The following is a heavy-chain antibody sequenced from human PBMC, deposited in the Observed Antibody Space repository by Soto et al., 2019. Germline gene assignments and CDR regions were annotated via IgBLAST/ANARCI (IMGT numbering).Heavy chain of an antibody. D-gene: IGHD6-19*01. J-gene: IGHJ4*02. CDR2: IYYSGST. CDR3: ARGPGSGWYDY. Sequence: QVQLQESGPGLVKPSQTLSLTCTVSGGSISSGGYYWSWIRQHPGKGLEWIGYIYYSGSTYYNPSLKXRXTXSLXTSKNQFSLKLSSVTAADTAVYYCARGPGSGWYDYWGQGTLVTVSS. CDR1: GGSISSGGYY. V-gene: IGHV4-31*03.